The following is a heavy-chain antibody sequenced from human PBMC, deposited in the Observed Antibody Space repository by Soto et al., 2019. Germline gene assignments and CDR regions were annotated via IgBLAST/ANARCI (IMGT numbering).Heavy chain of an antibody. J-gene: IGHJ4*02. D-gene: IGHD6-13*01. V-gene: IGHV4-61*08. CDR1: GGSVSSGEYY. Sequence: PSETLSLTCIVSGGSVSSGEYYWAWIRQPPGKGLECIGYIYHSGRTVYKPTLRSRVTISVDTSENQFSLKLTSVSAADTAVYYCASVRGATADTVVEFWGLGTLVTVSS. CDR3: ASVRGATADTVVEF. CDR2: IYHSGRT.